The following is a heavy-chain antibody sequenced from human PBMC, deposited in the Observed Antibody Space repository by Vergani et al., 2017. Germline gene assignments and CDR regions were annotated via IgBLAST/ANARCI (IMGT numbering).Heavy chain of an antibody. J-gene: IGHJ4*02. CDR2: INPSGGST. CDR3: AKVASPPSIDPDPEYYFDH. D-gene: IGHD1-14*01. Sequence: QVQLVQSGAEVKKPGSSVKVSCKASGYTFTSYYMHWVRQAPGQGLEWMGIINPSGGSTSYAQKFQGRVTMTRDTSTSTVYMELSSLRSEDTAVYYCAKVASPPSIDPDPEYYFDHWGQGTLVTVSS. V-gene: IGHV1-46*01. CDR1: GYTFTSYY.